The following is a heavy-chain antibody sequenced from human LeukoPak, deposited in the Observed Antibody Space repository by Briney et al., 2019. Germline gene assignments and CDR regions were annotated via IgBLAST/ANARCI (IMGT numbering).Heavy chain of an antibody. Sequence: GGSLRLSCAAAGFTFSRYWMSWVRQAKGKGLECVAKIKEDGSEKHYVDSVKGRFTISRDNAKNSLYLQMNSLRAEDTAVYYCAKDYTGGWNDYWGQGTLVTVSS. CDR1: GFTFSRYW. D-gene: IGHD7-27*01. J-gene: IGHJ4*02. CDR3: AKDYTGGWNDY. V-gene: IGHV3-7*01. CDR2: IKEDGSEK.